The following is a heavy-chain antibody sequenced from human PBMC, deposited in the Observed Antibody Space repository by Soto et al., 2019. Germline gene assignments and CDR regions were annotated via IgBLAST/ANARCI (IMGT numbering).Heavy chain of an antibody. CDR3: ARQAKYDILTGYFPFDD. CDR2: IDPGDSYT. V-gene: IGHV5-10-1*01. Sequence: GESLKISCQGSGYTFTNYWINWVRQMPGKGLEWMGRIDPGDSYTNYSPSFQGHVTISADKSISTAYLQWSSLKASDSAMYYCARQAKYDILTGYFPFDDWSQGHLVTVSS. D-gene: IGHD3-9*01. J-gene: IGHJ4*02. CDR1: GYTFTNYW.